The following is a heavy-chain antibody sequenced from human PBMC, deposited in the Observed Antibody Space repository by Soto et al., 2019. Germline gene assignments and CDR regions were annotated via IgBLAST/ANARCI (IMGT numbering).Heavy chain of an antibody. D-gene: IGHD3-22*01. J-gene: IGHJ5*02. CDR3: AHRPGYWDSSAPYR. CDR2: IYWNEDK. V-gene: IGHV2-5*01. CDR1: GFSLTTDGMA. Sequence: QVTLKESGPTLVKPTQTLTLTCTFSGFSLTTDGMAVGWIRQPPGKALEWLALIYWNEDKRYSPPLRSRLTITRDTSKNQVVLTMTNMDPVDTATYYCAHRPGYWDSSAPYRWGQGTLVTVSS.